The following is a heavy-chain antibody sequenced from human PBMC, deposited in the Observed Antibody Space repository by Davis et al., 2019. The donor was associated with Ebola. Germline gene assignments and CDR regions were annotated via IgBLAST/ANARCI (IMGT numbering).Heavy chain of an antibody. V-gene: IGHV3-48*02. CDR3: ARSSYYAGSGTFYSFDY. J-gene: IGHJ4*02. CDR1: GFDFSNYN. CDR2: LSSTSKTI. D-gene: IGHD3-10*01. Sequence: GESLKISCAASGFDFSNYNINRVRQAPGQGLEWVSYLSSTSKTIYYADSAKGRFTISGDNAKNSLFLQMSSLRDEDMAVYYCARSSYYAGSGTFYSFDYWDQGTLVTVSS.